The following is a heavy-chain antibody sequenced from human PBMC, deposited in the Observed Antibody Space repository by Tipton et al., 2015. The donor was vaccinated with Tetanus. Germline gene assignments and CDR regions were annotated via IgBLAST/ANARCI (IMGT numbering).Heavy chain of an antibody. CDR3: ARVRRGATTDLDY. V-gene: IGHV4-39*07. CDR2: FYYSGST. CDR1: GDSISSSSYY. Sequence: TLSLTCTVSGDSISSSSYYWGWIRQPPGKGLEWIGSFYYSGSTYYNPSLKSRVTMSLDTSKNQFSLKLSSVTAADTAVYYCARVRRGATTDLDYWGQGTLVTVSS. D-gene: IGHD5-12*01. J-gene: IGHJ4*02.